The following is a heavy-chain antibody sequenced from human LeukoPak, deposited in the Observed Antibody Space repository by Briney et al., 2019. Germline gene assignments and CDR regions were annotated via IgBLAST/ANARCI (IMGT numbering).Heavy chain of an antibody. J-gene: IGHJ4*02. CDR1: GFTFSSYA. D-gene: IGHD1-26*01. CDR2: ISGSGGST. CDR3: AKDPRYSGNLRLYFDY. Sequence: HSGGSLRLSCAASGFTFSSYAMGWVRQAPGKGLEWVSAISGSGGSTYYADSVKGRFTISRDNSKNTLYLQMNSLRAEDTAVYYCAKDPRYSGNLRLYFDYWGQGTLVTVSS. V-gene: IGHV3-23*01.